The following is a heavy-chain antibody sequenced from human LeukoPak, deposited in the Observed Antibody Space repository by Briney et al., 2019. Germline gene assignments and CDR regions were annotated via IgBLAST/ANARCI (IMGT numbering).Heavy chain of an antibody. J-gene: IGHJ4*02. CDR2: IYDTGST. Sequence: PSETLSLTCTVSGGSISTYYWSWIRQPPGKGLEWIGYIYDTGSTYYNPSLRSRVTISVDTSKKQFSLKVSSVTAADTAVYYCAKADDVLIAVAGLFDYWGQGTLVTVSS. D-gene: IGHD6-19*01. CDR3: AKADDVLIAVAGLFDY. V-gene: IGHV4-59*01. CDR1: GGSISTYY.